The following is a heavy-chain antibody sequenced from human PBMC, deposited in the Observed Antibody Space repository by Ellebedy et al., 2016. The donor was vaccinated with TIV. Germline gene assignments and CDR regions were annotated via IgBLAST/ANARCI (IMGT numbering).Heavy chain of an antibody. CDR2: IYYSGST. Sequence: SETLSLXCTVSGGSISSSSYYWGWIRQPPGKGLEWIGSIYYSGSTYYNPSLKSRVTISVDTSKNQFSLKLSSVTAADTAVYYCARGGIHPDYWGQGTLVTVSS. CDR3: ARGGIHPDY. D-gene: IGHD5-18*01. J-gene: IGHJ4*02. CDR1: GGSISSSSYY. V-gene: IGHV4-39*07.